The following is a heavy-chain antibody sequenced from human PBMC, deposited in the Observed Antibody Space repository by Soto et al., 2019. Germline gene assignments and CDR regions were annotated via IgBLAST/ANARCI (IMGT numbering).Heavy chain of an antibody. CDR3: ARAMDTAMVYFDY. Sequence: SETLSLTCTVSGGSISSGDYYWSWIRQPPGKGLEWIGYIYYSGSTYYNPSLKSRVTISVDTSKNQFSLKLSSVTAADTAVYYCARAMDTAMVYFDYWGQGTLVTVSS. J-gene: IGHJ4*02. V-gene: IGHV4-30-4*01. CDR1: GGSISSGDYY. CDR2: IYYSGST. D-gene: IGHD5-18*01.